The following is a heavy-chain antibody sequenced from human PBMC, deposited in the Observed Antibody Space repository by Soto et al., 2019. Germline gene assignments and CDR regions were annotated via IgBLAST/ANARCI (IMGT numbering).Heavy chain of an antibody. D-gene: IGHD4-17*01. Sequence: QVQLQESGPGLVKPSETLSLTCTVSGGSISSYYWSWIRQPPGKGLEWIGYIYYSGSTNYNPSLKSRVTISLDTSKNQFSLKLSSVTAADTAVYYCAKSSPYGDYLFDYWGQGTLVTVSS. V-gene: IGHV4-59*01. CDR3: AKSSPYGDYLFDY. J-gene: IGHJ4*02. CDR2: IYYSGST. CDR1: GGSISSYY.